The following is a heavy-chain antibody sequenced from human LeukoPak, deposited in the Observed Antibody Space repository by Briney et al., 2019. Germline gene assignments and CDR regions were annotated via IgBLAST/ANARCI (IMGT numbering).Heavy chain of an antibody. J-gene: IGHJ4*02. CDR1: GFTFSSYS. CDR2: ISSGGDNT. CDR3: AKHQVRSHDY. Sequence: GGSLRLSCAASGFTFSSYSMSWVRQAPGKGLDWVSAISSGGDNTYYSDSVKGRFTISRDDSKNTLSLQMSSLRAEDTAVYYCAKHQVRSHDYWGQGTLVTVSS. V-gene: IGHV3-23*01.